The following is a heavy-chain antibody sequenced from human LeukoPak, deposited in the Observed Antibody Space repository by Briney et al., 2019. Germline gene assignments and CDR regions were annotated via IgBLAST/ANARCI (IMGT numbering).Heavy chain of an antibody. V-gene: IGHV4-39*07. Sequence: SETLSLTCTVSGGSISSGVYYWGWIRQPPGKGLEWIGSIYYSGSTYYNPSLKSRVTISVDTSKNQFSLKLSSVTAEDTAVYYCARHYYDSSGYLVGFDPWGQGTLVTVSS. CDR1: GGSISSGVYY. J-gene: IGHJ5*02. CDR3: ARHYYDSSGYLVGFDP. D-gene: IGHD3-22*01. CDR2: IYYSGST.